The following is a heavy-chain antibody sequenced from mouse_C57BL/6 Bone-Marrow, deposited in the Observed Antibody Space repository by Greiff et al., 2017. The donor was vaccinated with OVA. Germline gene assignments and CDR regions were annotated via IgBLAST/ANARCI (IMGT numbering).Heavy chain of an antibody. CDR3: AGTHYYGSSSPFGY. V-gene: IGHV1-26*01. D-gene: IGHD1-1*01. CDR1: GYTFTDYY. J-gene: IGHJ2*01. CDR2: INPNNGGT. Sequence: VQLQQSGPELVKPGASVKISCKASGYTFTDYYMNWVKQSHGKSLEWIGDINPNNGGTSYNQTFKGKATLTVDKSSSTAYMELRSLTSEDSAVYYCAGTHYYGSSSPFGYWGQGTTLTVSS.